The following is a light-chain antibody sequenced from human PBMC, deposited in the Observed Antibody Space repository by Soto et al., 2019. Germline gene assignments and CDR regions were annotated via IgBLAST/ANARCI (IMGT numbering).Light chain of an antibody. CDR1: QSISSW. Sequence: DIQMTQSPSTLSASVGDRVTITCLASQSISSWVAWYQQKLGRAPRLRSEDASSLESGVPSRCSGSGSGTDFTRTSSSLQPEDFATYFCQQAFSAEWTFGQGTKVDIK. J-gene: IGKJ1*01. V-gene: IGKV1-5*01. CDR2: DAS. CDR3: QQAFSAEWT.